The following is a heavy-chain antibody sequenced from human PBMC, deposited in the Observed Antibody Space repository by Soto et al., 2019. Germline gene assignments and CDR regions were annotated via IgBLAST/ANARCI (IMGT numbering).Heavy chain of an antibody. Sequence: PGGSLRLSCAASGFTFRTYAMSWVRQAPGKGLKWVSTISDSGTTYYADSEKGRFTISRDNSRNTLDLQMNSLRVEDTAVYYCAKGGEGSCSRTSCLYFSDSWGQGTLVTVSS. CDR2: ISDSGTT. CDR1: GFTFRTYA. V-gene: IGHV3-23*01. J-gene: IGHJ5*02. D-gene: IGHD2-2*01. CDR3: AKGGEGSCSRTSCLYFSDS.